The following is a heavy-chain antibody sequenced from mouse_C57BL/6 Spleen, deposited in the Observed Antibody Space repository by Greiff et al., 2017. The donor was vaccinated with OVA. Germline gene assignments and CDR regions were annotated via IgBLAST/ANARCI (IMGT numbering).Heavy chain of an antibody. CDR2: ISDGGSYT. D-gene: IGHD2-2*01. CDR1: GFTFSSYA. Sequence: EVQGVESGGGLVKPGGSLKLSCAASGFTFSSYAMSWVRQTPEKRLEWVATISDGGSYTYYPDNVKGRFTISRDNAKNNLYLQMSHLKSEDTAMYYCAREGGSTMVTTGFAYLGQGTLVTVSA. J-gene: IGHJ3*01. CDR3: AREGGSTMVTTGFAY. V-gene: IGHV5-4*01.